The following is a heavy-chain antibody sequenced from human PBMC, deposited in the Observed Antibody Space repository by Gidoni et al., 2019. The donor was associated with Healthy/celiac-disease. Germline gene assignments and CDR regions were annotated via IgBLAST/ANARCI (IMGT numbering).Heavy chain of an antibody. Sequence: EVQLVESGGGVVQPGGSLRLSCAASGFPFDDYAMPWVRQAPGKGLEWVSLISWDGGSTYYADSVKGRFTISRDNSKNSLYLQMNSLRTEDTALYYCAKPVWFGVGPTGFDPWGQGTLVTVSS. D-gene: IGHD3-10*01. J-gene: IGHJ5*02. CDR2: ISWDGGST. CDR1: GFPFDDYA. V-gene: IGHV3-43*02. CDR3: AKPVWFGVGPTGFDP.